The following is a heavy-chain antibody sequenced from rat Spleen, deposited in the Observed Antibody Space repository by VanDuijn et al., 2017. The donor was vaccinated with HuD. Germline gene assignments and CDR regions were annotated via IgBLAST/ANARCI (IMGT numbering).Heavy chain of an antibody. CDR2: ISYEGSVT. J-gene: IGHJ2*01. CDR3: ARHGPLNSGYIPYFDY. Sequence: EVQLVESGGGLVQPGRSLKLSCAASGFSFSDHYMAWVRLAPKRGLEWVASISYEGSVTYYGDSVKGRFTISRDNAKSTLYLQMNSLRSEDTATYYCARHGPLNSGYIPYFDYWGQGVMVTVSS. CDR1: GFSFSDHY. D-gene: IGHD4-3*01. V-gene: IGHV5-22*01.